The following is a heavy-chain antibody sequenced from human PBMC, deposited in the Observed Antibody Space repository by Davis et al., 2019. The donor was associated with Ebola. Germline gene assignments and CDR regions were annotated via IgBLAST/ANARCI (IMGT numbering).Heavy chain of an antibody. CDR2: IAYDGRYE. V-gene: IGHV3-30*03. CDR3: VRDYNDGIGRFDY. D-gene: IGHD3-16*01. CDR1: GFTVSSNY. Sequence: GESLKISCAASGFTVSSNYMSWVRQAPGKGLEWVTDIAYDGRYESYAESVKGRFTISRDNSKSTLYLQMNSLRLEDTAVYYCVRDYNDGIGRFDYWGQGTLVTVSS. J-gene: IGHJ4*02.